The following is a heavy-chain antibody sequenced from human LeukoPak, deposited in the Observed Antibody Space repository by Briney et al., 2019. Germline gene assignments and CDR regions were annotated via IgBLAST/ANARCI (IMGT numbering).Heavy chain of an antibody. CDR2: ISSSSSYI. CDR3: ARDQNHYGDLGFDC. Sequence: GGSLRLSCAASGFTFSAYGMNWVRQAPGRGLEWVSCISSSSSYIYYADSMKGRFTISRDNAENSLYLQMNSLRAEDTAVYYCARDQNHYGDLGFDCWGQGTLVTVSS. CDR1: GFTFSAYG. J-gene: IGHJ4*02. V-gene: IGHV3-21*01. D-gene: IGHD4-17*01.